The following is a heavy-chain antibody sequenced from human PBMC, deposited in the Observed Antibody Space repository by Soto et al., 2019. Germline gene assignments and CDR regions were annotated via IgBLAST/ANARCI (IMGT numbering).Heavy chain of an antibody. Sequence: SETLSLTCTVSGGSISSGGYYWSWIRQHPGKGLEWIGYIYYIGSTYYNPSLKSRVSISVDTSKNQFSLKLSSVTAADTAVYYCARFYMVRGVMGAFDIWGQGTMVT. CDR2: IYYIGST. CDR1: GGSISSGGYY. J-gene: IGHJ3*02. V-gene: IGHV4-31*03. CDR3: ARFYMVRGVMGAFDI. D-gene: IGHD3-10*01.